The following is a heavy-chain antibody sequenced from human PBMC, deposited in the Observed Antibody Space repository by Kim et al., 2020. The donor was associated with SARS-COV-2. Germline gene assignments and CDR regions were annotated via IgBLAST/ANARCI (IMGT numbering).Heavy chain of an antibody. CDR2: ISGYNDPA. CDR1: GFTFRYYA. V-gene: IGHV3-23*01. J-gene: IGHJ3*01. D-gene: IGHD1-1*01. Sequence: GGSLRLSCVASGFTFRYYAMSWVRQAPGKGMEWVSTISGYNDPAYYTDSVKGRFTISRDDSKNTVYLQMNSLRAEDTAVYFCAKDQTRENGRYDALDVWGQVTMVTVSS. CDR3: AKDQTRENGRYDALDV.